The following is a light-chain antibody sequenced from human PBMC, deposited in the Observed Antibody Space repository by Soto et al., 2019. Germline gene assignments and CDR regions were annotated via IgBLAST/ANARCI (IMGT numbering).Light chain of an antibody. CDR3: QQYHIYSGT. Sequence: DIPPTHTPSTLSPSVRYGVIKKCGASQTIDSWLAWYQQRPGKPPNLLIYKASTLASGVPSRFSGSGSGTEFTLTINSLQPDDFATYYCQQYHIYSGTFGQGTKVDI. CDR1: QTIDSW. CDR2: KAS. J-gene: IGKJ1*01. V-gene: IGKV1-5*03.